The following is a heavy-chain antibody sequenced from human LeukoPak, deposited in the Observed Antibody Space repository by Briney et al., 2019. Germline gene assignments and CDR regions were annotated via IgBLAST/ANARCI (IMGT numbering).Heavy chain of an antibody. CDR2: ITHSGST. V-gene: IGHV4-34*01. CDR1: GVAFSGFS. CDR3: ARHGGGGESYPRVFDY. J-gene: IGHJ4*02. D-gene: IGHD1-26*01. Sequence: PSETPSLTSAVYGVAFSGFSWSWIRQPPGKGLEWSGEITHSGSTNYNPSLKSRVTISVDTSKNQFSLKLSSVTAADTAMYYCARHGGGGESYPRVFDYWGRGNLVTVSS.